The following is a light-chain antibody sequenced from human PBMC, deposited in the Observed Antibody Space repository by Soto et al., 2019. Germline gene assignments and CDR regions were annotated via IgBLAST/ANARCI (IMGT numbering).Light chain of an antibody. CDR3: YSYTPSTTRQIV. CDR1: SSDVGGYNY. V-gene: IGLV2-14*03. Sequence: QSALTQPASVSGSPGQSITISCTGTSSDVGGYNYVSWYQHHPGKAPKLMIYDVSNRPSGVSNRFSGSKSGNTASLTISGLQHKDEDDYYHYSYTPSTTRQIVFGTGTKLTIL. J-gene: IGLJ1*01. CDR2: DVS.